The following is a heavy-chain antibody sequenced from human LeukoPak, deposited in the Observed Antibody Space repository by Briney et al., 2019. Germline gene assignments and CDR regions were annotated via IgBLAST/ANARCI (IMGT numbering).Heavy chain of an antibody. D-gene: IGHD5-12*01. CDR2: IGTAGDT. CDR3: ARGAFVGDIVASGMDV. V-gene: IGHV3-13*01. Sequence: PGGSLRLSCAASGFTFSSYDMHWVRQATGKGLEWVSAIGTAGDTYYPGSVKGRFTISRENAKNSLYLQMNSLRAGDAAVYYCARGAFVGDIVASGMDVWGQGTTVTVSS. CDR1: GFTFSSYD. J-gene: IGHJ6*02.